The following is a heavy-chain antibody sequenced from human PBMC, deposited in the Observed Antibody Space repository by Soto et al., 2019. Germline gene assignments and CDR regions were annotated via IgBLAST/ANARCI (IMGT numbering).Heavy chain of an antibody. D-gene: IGHD5-18*01. Sequence: ASVKVSCKVSGYTLTELSMHWVRQAPGKGLEWMGGFDPEDGETIYAQKFQGRVTMTEDTSTDTAYLELSSLRSEDTAVYYCATGGYSYGPGNFDYWGQGTLVTVSS. V-gene: IGHV1-24*01. CDR2: FDPEDGET. CDR1: GYTLTELS. CDR3: ATGGYSYGPGNFDY. J-gene: IGHJ4*02.